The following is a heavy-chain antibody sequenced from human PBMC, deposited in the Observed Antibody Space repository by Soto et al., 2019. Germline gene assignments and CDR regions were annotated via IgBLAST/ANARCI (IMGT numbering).Heavy chain of an antibody. Sequence: ASVKVSGKASGYTFTGNYIHWVRQAPGQGLEWMGWVNPDNGGTTSAQKFQGRVTVTRDTSVNTAYMELSRLTSDDTAVYYCARDPRPPSGWLGFWEYGMDVWGQGTTVTVSS. CDR1: GYTFTGNY. CDR3: ARDPRPPSGWLGFWEYGMDV. CDR2: VNPDNGGT. V-gene: IGHV1-2*02. J-gene: IGHJ6*02. D-gene: IGHD3-3*01.